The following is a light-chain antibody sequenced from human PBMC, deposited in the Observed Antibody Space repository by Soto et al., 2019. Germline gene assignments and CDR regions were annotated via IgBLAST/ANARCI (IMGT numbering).Light chain of an antibody. CDR2: DSS. J-gene: IGKJ1*01. CDR3: QQASRFPRT. V-gene: IGKV1D-12*01. CDR1: QDISTC. Sequence: DIQMTQSPSSVSASLGDRVTITCRASQDISTCLNWYQQKPGQAPKILIYDSSTLHSGVPPRFIGSGCVRDFTLTIISLQHEDFATYYCQQASRFPRTFAQGTKVEI.